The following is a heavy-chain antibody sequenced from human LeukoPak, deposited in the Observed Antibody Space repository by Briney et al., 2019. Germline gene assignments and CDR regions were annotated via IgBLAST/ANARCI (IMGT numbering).Heavy chain of an antibody. CDR2: ISNSGSTI. V-gene: IGHV3-11*04. Sequence: GGSLRLSCAASGFTFSDYYMSWIRQAPGKGLEWVSYISNSGSTIYYADSVKGRFTISRDNSKNTLYLQMNSLRAEDTAVYYCAKVYGSGSYTRPDFQHWGQGTLVTVSS. CDR3: AKVYGSGSYTRPDFQH. D-gene: IGHD3-10*01. J-gene: IGHJ1*01. CDR1: GFTFSDYY.